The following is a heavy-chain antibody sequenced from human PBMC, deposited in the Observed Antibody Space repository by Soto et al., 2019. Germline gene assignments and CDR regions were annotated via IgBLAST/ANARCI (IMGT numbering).Heavy chain of an antibody. D-gene: IGHD2-15*01. J-gene: IGHJ4*02. CDR2: XNXDGSXT. Sequence: EVQLVESGGGLVQPGESLRLSCAASGFTFSSYWMHWVRQAPGKGLXXXXXXNXDGSXTSYAGSVKGRFTISRDNAKNTLYLQMNSLRAEDTAVYYCVRTSLVVAAATREDYWGQGTLVTVSS. CDR1: GFTFSSYW. V-gene: IGHV3-74*01. CDR3: VRTSLVVAAATREDY.